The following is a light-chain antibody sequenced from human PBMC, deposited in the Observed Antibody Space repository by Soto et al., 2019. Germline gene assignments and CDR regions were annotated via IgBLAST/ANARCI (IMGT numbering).Light chain of an antibody. V-gene: IGKV1-27*01. Sequence: DIQMTQSPSSLSASVGDRVTITCRASQGITNYLAWYQQKPGKVPKLLIYAASTLQSGVPSRFSGYGSGTDFILTIDSLXXXXXXTYYCQKYDRVPGTFGQGTKVEI. J-gene: IGKJ1*01. CDR2: AAS. CDR3: QKYDRVPGT. CDR1: QGITNY.